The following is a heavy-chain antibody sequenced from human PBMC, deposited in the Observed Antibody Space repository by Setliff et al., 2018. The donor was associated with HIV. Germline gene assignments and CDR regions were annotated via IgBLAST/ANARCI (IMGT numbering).Heavy chain of an antibody. CDR1: GYSFTNYW. D-gene: IGHD7-27*01. V-gene: IGHV5-51*01. J-gene: IGHJ4*02. CDR3: IRRRRAPGAADLESY. CDR2: IYPGDSDT. Sequence: GESLKISCKGSGYSFTNYWIGWVRQLPGKGLEWMGIIYPGDSDTRYSPSFQGQVTISADKSISTAYLQWSSLEASDTAMYYCIRRRRAPGAADLESYWGQGTLVTVSS.